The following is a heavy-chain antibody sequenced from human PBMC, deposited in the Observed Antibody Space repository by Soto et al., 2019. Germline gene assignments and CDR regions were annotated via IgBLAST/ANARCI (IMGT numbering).Heavy chain of an antibody. CDR3: ARPTCTTPDCLRPCDLYGLDV. Sequence: ASVKVSCKTSGYTFTDFAIHWVRQTPGLSLEWMGWINAGIGNMRYSQKFQGRVSLTRDTSTSTVFMELRRLTPEDTAVYYCARPTCTTPDCLRPCDLYGLDVWGHGTTVTVSS. J-gene: IGHJ6*02. V-gene: IGHV1-3*01. D-gene: IGHD2-8*01. CDR1: GYTFTDFA. CDR2: INAGIGNM.